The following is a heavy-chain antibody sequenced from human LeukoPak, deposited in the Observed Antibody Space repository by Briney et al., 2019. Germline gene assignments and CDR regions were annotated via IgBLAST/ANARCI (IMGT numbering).Heavy chain of an antibody. CDR2: IYTSGST. D-gene: IGHD2-2*01. V-gene: IGHV4-4*07. Sequence: SETLSLTCTVSGGSISSYYWSWIQQPAGKGLEWIGRIYTSGSTNYNPSLKSRVTMSVDTSKNQFSLKLSSVTAADTAVYYCASLPPEGYCSSTSCYGYWGQGTLVTVSS. CDR3: ASLPPEGYCSSTSCYGY. CDR1: GGSISSYY. J-gene: IGHJ4*02.